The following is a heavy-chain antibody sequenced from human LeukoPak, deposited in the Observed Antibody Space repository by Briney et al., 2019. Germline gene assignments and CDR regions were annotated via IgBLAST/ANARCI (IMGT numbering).Heavy chain of an antibody. D-gene: IGHD7-27*01. J-gene: IGHJ4*02. V-gene: IGHV3-33*01. CDR1: GFTFSSYG. CDR3: ARDSGRRELGMFDY. CDR2: IWYDGSNK. Sequence: GGSLRLSCAASGFTFSSYGMHWVRQAPGKGLEWVAVIWYDGSNKYYADSVKGRFTISRDNSKNTLYLQMNSLRAEDTAVYCCARDSGRRELGMFDYWGQGTLVTVSS.